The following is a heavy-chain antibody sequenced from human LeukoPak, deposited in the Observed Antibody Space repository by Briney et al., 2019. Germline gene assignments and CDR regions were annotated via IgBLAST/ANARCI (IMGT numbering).Heavy chain of an antibody. J-gene: IGHJ3*02. V-gene: IGHV4-59*08. D-gene: IGHD4-17*01. CDR2: IYYSGST. Sequence: PSETLSLTCTVSGGFISSYYWSWIRQPPGKGLEWIGYIYYSGSTNCNPSLKSRVTISVDTSKNQFSLKLSSVTAADTAVCYCARHQPEVPDYGDYAVAANRGSAFDIWGQGTMVTVSS. CDR3: ARHQPEVPDYGDYAVAANRGSAFDI. CDR1: GGFISSYY.